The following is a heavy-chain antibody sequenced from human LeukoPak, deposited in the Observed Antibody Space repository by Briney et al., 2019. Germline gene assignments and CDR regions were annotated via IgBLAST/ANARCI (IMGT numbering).Heavy chain of an antibody. Sequence: GGSLRLSCSASGFTFSSYAMSWVRQAPGKGLEWVSSISLRGADANYADSVKGRFTISRDDSKNALYLQMSSLRAEATAVYFCARRGCYGGNCYPCGYWGQGTLVTLSS. CDR2: ISLRGADA. CDR1: GFTFSSYA. V-gene: IGHV3-23*01. D-gene: IGHD2-21*02. J-gene: IGHJ4*02. CDR3: ARRGCYGGNCYPCGY.